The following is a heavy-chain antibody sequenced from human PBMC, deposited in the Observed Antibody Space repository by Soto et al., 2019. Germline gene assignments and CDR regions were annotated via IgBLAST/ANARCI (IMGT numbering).Heavy chain of an antibody. J-gene: IGHJ6*02. V-gene: IGHV3-33*01. Sequence: LRLSCAASGFIFSNFGMHWVRQAPGKGLEWVAVIWYDGSNEYYADSVKGRFTISKDNSKNMLYLQMNSLRAEDTAVYYCARDDIPGITVATYGLDVWGQGTTVTVSS. CDR3: ARDDIPGITVATYGLDV. CDR2: IWYDGSNE. D-gene: IGHD6-19*01. CDR1: GFIFSNFG.